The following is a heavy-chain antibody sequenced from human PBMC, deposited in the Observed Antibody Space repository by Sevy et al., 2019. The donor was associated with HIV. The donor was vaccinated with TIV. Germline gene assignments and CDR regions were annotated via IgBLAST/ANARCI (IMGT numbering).Heavy chain of an antibody. J-gene: IGHJ4*02. CDR2: IKSKTDGGTT. Sequence: GGSLRLSCAASGFTFSNAWMSWVRQAPGKGLEWVGRIKSKTDGGTTDYAAPVKGRLPISRDDSKNTLYLQMNSLKTEDTAVYYCTTDPNSYYDFWSGYYSGVFDYWGQGTLVTVSS. D-gene: IGHD3-3*01. CDR3: TTDPNSYYDFWSGYYSGVFDY. CDR1: GFTFSNAW. V-gene: IGHV3-15*01.